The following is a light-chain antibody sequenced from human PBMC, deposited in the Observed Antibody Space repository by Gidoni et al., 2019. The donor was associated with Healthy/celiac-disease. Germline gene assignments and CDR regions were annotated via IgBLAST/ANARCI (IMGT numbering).Light chain of an antibody. J-gene: IGKJ4*01. CDR2: DAS. Sequence: EIVLTQSPATLSLSPGERATLSCRASQSVSSYLAWYQQTPVKAPRLLIYDASNRATGIPARFSGSVSGTDFTLTISRLAPEDFAVYYCQQRSNWPLTFGGGTKVEIK. CDR3: QQRSNWPLT. V-gene: IGKV3-11*01. CDR1: QSVSSY.